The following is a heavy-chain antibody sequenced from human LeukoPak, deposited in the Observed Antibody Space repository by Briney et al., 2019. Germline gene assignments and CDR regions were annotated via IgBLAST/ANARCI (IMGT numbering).Heavy chain of an antibody. D-gene: IGHD2-2*01. CDR3: ARSLCCSSTSCPGRDYYYGMDV. J-gene: IGHJ6*02. V-gene: IGHV4-59*01. CDR2: IYYSGST. CDR1: GGSISSYY. Sequence: PSETLSLTCTVSGGSISSYYWSWIRQPPGKGLEWIGYIYYSGSTNYNPSLKSRVTISVDTSKNQFSLKLSSVTAADTAVYYCARSLCCSSTSCPGRDYYYGMDVWGQGTTVTVFS.